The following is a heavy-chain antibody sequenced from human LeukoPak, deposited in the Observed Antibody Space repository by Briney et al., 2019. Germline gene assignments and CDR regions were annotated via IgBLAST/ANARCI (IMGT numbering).Heavy chain of an antibody. V-gene: IGHV4-38-2*02. J-gene: IGHJ4*02. CDR3: TREVWGSTFPDY. D-gene: IGHD7-27*01. Sequence: SETLSLTCSVSGYSISSGYFWGWIRQPPGKGPEWIATTHHSGATYYNPSLKSRVTLSVDTSKNQVSPKMTSVTAADTAVYYCTREVWGSTFPDYWGQGTLVTASS. CDR2: THHSGAT. CDR1: GYSISSGYF.